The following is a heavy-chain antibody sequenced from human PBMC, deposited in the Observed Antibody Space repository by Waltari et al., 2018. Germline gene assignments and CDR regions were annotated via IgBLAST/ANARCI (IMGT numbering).Heavy chain of an antibody. CDR3: ARGGGRRGDY. J-gene: IGHJ4*02. CDR2: SKHSGST. V-gene: IGHV4-34*01. D-gene: IGHD3-16*01. Sequence: QVQLQQWGAGLLKPSETLSLTCAVYGGSFSGYSWRWNRQPPGKGLEWIGESKHSGSTNYNPSLKSRVTISVDTSKNQFSLKLSSVTAADTAVYYCARGGGRRGDYWGQGTLVTVSS. CDR1: GGSFSGYS.